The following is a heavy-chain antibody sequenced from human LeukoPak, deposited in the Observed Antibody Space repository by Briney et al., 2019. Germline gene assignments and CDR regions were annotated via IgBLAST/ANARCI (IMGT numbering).Heavy chain of an antibody. J-gene: IGHJ4*02. CDR2: IKQDESEK. CDR1: GFTFSSYW. V-gene: IGHV3-7*05. D-gene: IGHD3-22*01. Sequence: PGGSLRLSCAASGFTFSSYWMSWVRQAPGRGLEWVANIKQDESEKYNVDSVKGRFSISRDNAKKSLYLQMNSLRAEDTAMYYCARTTNYDSSRYHYYFDYWGQGTLVTVSS. CDR3: ARTTNYDSSRYHYYFDY.